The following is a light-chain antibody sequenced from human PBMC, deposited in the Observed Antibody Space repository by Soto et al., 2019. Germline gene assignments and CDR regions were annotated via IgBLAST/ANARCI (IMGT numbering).Light chain of an antibody. CDR3: QQYNTYPST. CDR1: QSIGSW. CDR2: KAS. J-gene: IGKJ2*01. Sequence: DNQMTQSPSTLSASVGDRVTITCRASQSIGSWLAWYKQTPGEAPNLLIYKASSLESGVPSRFSGSGSGTEFTLTISSLQPDDFATYYCQQYNTYPSTFGQWTKLDVK. V-gene: IGKV1-5*03.